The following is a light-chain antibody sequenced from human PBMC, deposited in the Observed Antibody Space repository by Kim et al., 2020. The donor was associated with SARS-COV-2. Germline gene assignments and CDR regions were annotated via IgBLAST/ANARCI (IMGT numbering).Light chain of an antibody. CDR3: QQYRTYWT. CDR1: QSISRW. CDR2: MAS. V-gene: IGKV1-5*03. J-gene: IGKJ1*01. Sequence: DIQMTQSPSTLSASVGDRVTITCRASQSISRWLAWYQQKPGKAPKLLIYMASSLDSGVSSRFSGSTSRTEFTLTISSLQPHDVATYYCQQYRTYWTFGQGTKVEIK.